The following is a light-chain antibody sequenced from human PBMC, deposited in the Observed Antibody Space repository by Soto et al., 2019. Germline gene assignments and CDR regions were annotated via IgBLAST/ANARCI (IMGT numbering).Light chain of an antibody. CDR2: EVS. Sequence: QSALTQPASVSGSPGQSITISCTGTSSDVGGYTYVSWYQQHPGKAPKLMIYEVSNRPSGVSNRFSGSKSGNTASLTISELQAEDEADYYCTSFTTISTWVFGGGTKLTVL. V-gene: IGLV2-14*03. CDR3: TSFTTISTWV. CDR1: SSDVGGYTY. J-gene: IGLJ3*02.